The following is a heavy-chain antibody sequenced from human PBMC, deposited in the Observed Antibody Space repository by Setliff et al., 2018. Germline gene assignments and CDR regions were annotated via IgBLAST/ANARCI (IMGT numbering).Heavy chain of an antibody. CDR3: ASALRSPLGGTAFVPVHFDP. D-gene: IGHD3-16*01. CDR2: IYYTGST. J-gene: IGHJ5*02. CDR1: GMSITSYY. Sequence: SETLSLTCSVSGMSITSYYWSWIRQSPGRGLEWIGYIYYTGSTTYSPSLKSRVTISPDKSKNQFHLTVKSVTEADTAVYYCASALRSPLGGTAFVPVHFDPWGQGILVTVSS. V-gene: IGHV4-59*01.